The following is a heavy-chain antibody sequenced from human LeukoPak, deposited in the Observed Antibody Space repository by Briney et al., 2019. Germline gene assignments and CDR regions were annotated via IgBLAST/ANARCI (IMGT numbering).Heavy chain of an antibody. D-gene: IGHD4-17*01. J-gene: IGHJ4*02. V-gene: IGHV3-64*01. Sequence: GGSLRLSCAASGFTSSTYPMHWFARLPGRGREYVSAISSDAVNTYYANSVKGGFTIFRDNSKNTLYLQMGSLRGEDMAVYYCARDDYGDYIFTYWGQGTQVTVSS. CDR1: GFTSSTYP. CDR2: ISSDAVNT. CDR3: ARDDYGDYIFTY.